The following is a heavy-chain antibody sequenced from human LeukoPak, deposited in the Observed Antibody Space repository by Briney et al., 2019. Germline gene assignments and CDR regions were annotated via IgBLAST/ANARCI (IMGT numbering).Heavy chain of an antibody. CDR1: GFTFSSYG. D-gene: IGHD3-22*01. CDR3: AKEKYYDSRGYLY. CDR2: IRYDGSNK. Sequence: GGSLRLSCAASGFTFSSYGMHWVRQAPGKGLEWVAFIRYDGSNKYYADSVKGRFTISRDNSKNTLYLQMNSLRAEDAAVYYCAKEKYYDSRGYLYWGQGTLVTVSS. V-gene: IGHV3-30*02. J-gene: IGHJ4*02.